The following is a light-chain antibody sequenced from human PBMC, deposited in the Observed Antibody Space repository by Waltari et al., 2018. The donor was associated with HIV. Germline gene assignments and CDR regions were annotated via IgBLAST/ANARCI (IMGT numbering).Light chain of an antibody. CDR1: RTVLSNSDNRNY. Sequence: DIVMTQSPESLAVSLGARATINCRASRTVLSNSDNRNYLVWYQQKPGHSPDVLIYGASTRQSGVPNRFSASGSGTNFSLTISSLQAEDVAVYYCQQYYTVRPTFGGGTKVEIK. J-gene: IGKJ4*01. CDR3: QQYYTVRPT. CDR2: GAS. V-gene: IGKV4-1*01.